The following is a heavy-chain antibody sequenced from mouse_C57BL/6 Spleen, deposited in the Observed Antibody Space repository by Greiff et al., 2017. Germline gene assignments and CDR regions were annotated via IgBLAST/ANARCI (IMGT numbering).Heavy chain of an antibody. CDR1: GYTFTSYW. Sequence: QVHVKQPGTELVKPGASVKLSCKASGYTFTSYWMHWVKQRPGQGLEWIGNINPSNGGTNYNEKFKSKATLTVDKSSSTAYMQLSSLTSEDSAVYYCARDYGSSCYFDYWGQGTTLTVSS. D-gene: IGHD1-1*01. J-gene: IGHJ2*01. V-gene: IGHV1-53*01. CDR2: INPSNGGT. CDR3: ARDYGSSCYFDY.